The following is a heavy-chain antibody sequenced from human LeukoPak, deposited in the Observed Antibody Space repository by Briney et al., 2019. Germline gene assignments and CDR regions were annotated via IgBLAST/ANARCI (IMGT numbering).Heavy chain of an antibody. CDR2: INPNSGGT. D-gene: IGHD6-13*01. CDR3: ARAHSSLRLYHFDY. Sequence: ASVKVSCKASGDTFTDQWIHWVRQAPGQGLEWLGWINPNSGGTNYAQKFEGRIAMTTDTSINTGYMEMTRLTSDDTAVYYCARAHSSLRLYHFDYWGHGTLVTVSS. CDR1: GDTFTDQW. V-gene: IGHV1-2*02. J-gene: IGHJ4*01.